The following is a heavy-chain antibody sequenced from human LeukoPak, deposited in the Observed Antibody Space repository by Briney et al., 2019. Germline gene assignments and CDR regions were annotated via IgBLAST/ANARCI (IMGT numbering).Heavy chain of an antibody. Sequence: TLSLTCTDSGGSISSGGYYWSWIRQHPGKGLEWIGYIYYSGSTYYNPSLKSRVTISVDTSKNQFSLKLSSVTAADTAVYYCARAESVLWSYFDYWGQGTLVTVSS. V-gene: IGHV4-31*03. J-gene: IGHJ4*02. CDR2: IYYSGST. D-gene: IGHD3-10*01. CDR3: ARAESVLWSYFDY. CDR1: GGSISSGGYY.